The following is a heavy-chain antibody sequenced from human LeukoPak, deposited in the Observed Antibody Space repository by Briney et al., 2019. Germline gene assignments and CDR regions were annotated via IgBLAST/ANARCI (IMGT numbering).Heavy chain of an antibody. V-gene: IGHV1-69*02. D-gene: IGHD6-13*01. CDR3: ASALVSISSSPLRNV. Sequence: ASVKVSCKASGGTFSSYTISWVRQAPGQGLEWMGRIIPILGIANYAQKFQGRVTITADKSTSTAYMELSSLRSEDTAVYYCASALVSISSSPLRNVWGQGTTVTVSS. CDR2: IIPILGIA. J-gene: IGHJ6*02. CDR1: GGTFSSYT.